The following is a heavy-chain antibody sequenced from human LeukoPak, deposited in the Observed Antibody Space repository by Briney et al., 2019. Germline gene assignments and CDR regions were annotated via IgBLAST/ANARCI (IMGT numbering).Heavy chain of an antibody. CDR2: IYHSGST. Sequence: PSETLSLTCTVSGGSVSTYYWNWIRQPPGKGLEWIGYIYHSGSTNYNPSLQSRVTISVDTSKNQFSLNLNSVTAADTAVYYCARGGAARLHFQNWGQGTLVTVSS. J-gene: IGHJ1*01. V-gene: IGHV4-59*02. D-gene: IGHD6-6*01. CDR1: GGSVSTYY. CDR3: ARGGAARLHFQN.